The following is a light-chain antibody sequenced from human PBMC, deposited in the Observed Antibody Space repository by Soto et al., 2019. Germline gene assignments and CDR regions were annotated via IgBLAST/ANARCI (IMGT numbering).Light chain of an antibody. CDR1: QSVSSY. CDR2: AAS. Sequence: EIVLTQSPATLSLSTGERATLSCRASQSVSSYLAWYQQKPGQAPRLLIYAASNRATGIPDRFSGSGSGTDFTLTISNLQPEDFATYYCLEDYVYPYTFGQGTKV. CDR3: LEDYVYPYT. J-gene: IGKJ2*01. V-gene: IGKV3-11*01.